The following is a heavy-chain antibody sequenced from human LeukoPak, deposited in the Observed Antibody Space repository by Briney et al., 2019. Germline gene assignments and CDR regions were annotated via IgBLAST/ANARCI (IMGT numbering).Heavy chain of an antibody. D-gene: IGHD3-3*01. CDR1: GFTVSSNY. V-gene: IGHV3-53*01. CDR3: ARGGRSGAQYFDL. CDR2: IYSGGST. Sequence: GGSLRLSCAASGFTVSSNYMSWVRQAPGKGLEWVSVIYSGGSTYYADSVKGRFTISRDNAKKSLYLQMNSLRAEDTAVYYCARGGRSGAQYFDLWGRGTLVTVSS. J-gene: IGHJ2*01.